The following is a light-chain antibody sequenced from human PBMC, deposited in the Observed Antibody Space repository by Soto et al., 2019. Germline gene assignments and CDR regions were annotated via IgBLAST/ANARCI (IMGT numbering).Light chain of an antibody. J-gene: IGKJ1*01. CDR1: QTISSW. Sequence: DIELTQSPSTLSGSLGERVTLTCRASQTISSWLAWYQQKPGKAPKLLIYAASSLQSGVPSRFSGSGSGTDFTLTISSLQPEDFAAYYCQQSYSTPFTFGQGTKVDIK. CDR2: AAS. CDR3: QQSYSTPFT. V-gene: IGKV1-39*01.